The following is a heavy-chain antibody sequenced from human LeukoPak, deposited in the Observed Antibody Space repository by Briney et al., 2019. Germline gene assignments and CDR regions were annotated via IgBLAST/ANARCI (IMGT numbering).Heavy chain of an antibody. CDR2: IYGAGAA. CDR1: GINVSANY. V-gene: IGHV3-66*02. D-gene: IGHD6-13*01. Sequence: GSLRLSCAASGINVSANYMTWIRQAPGKGLEWVSLIYGAGAAYYAESVRGRFIISRDNSKNTLFLQMNSLRAEDTAVYYCGSSTGQQLIPYDYWGQGTHVAVSS. J-gene: IGHJ4*02. CDR3: GSSTGQQLIPYDY.